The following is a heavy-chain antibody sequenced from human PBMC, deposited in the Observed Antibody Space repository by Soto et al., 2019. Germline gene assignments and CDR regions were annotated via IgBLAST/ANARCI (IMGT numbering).Heavy chain of an antibody. J-gene: IGHJ6*02. V-gene: IGHV4-34*01. CDR3: AWRNYYYRGTHF. CDR2: IHHSGST. Sequence: PAGTLWLSCAAYVRSSSCYYWSCLRQPPGKGLEWIGEIHHSGSTNYNPSLKSRVTISVDTSKDQFSLKLSSVTAADTAVYYCAWRNYYYRGTHFRGPGITVTV. CDR1: VRSSSCYY.